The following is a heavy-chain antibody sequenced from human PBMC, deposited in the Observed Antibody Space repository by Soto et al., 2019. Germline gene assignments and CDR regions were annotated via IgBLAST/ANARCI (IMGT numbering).Heavy chain of an antibody. CDR1: RFIFSDYA. CDR2: IGGGNTDR. J-gene: IGHJ5*01. CDR3: AKDAVSYNGKWDWFDS. V-gene: IGHV3-23*01. Sequence: DVQLLESGGGLVQPGGSLTLSCAASRFIFSDYAMNWVRQAPGKGLEWVSSIGGGNTDRYYADSVKGRFIISRDNSKNTIYLQMNSLRDDDPAVYYCAKDAVSYNGKWDWFDSWGQGTLVTVSS. D-gene: IGHD1-26*01.